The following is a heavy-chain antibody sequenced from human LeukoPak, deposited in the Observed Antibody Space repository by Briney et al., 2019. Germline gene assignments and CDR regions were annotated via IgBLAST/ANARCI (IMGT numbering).Heavy chain of an antibody. Sequence: SETLSLTCTVSGGSISSGDYYWSWIRQPPGKGLEWIGYIYYSGSTYYNPSLKSRVTISVDTSKNQFSLKLSSVTAADTAVYYCARASGGTGSFYYYYGMDVWGQGTTVTVSS. D-gene: IGHD1-26*01. CDR2: IYYSGST. CDR3: ARASGGTGSFYYYYGMDV. CDR1: GGSISSGDYY. J-gene: IGHJ6*02. V-gene: IGHV4-30-4*01.